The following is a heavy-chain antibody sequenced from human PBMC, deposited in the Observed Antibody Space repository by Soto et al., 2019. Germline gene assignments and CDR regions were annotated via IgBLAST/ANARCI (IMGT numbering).Heavy chain of an antibody. J-gene: IGHJ5*02. D-gene: IGHD2-2*01. V-gene: IGHV1-2*02. CDR1: GYRFTTYD. Sequence: GASVKVSCKASGYRFTTYDINWVRQAPGQGLEWMGWINPNSGGTNYAQKFQGRVTMTRDTSISTAYMELSRLRSDDTAVYYCARVICSSTSCPNKWFDPWGQGTLVTVS. CDR2: INPNSGGT. CDR3: ARVICSSTSCPNKWFDP.